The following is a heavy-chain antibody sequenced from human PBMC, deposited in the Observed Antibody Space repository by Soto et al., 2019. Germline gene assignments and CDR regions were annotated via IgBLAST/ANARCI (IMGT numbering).Heavy chain of an antibody. J-gene: IGHJ5*02. D-gene: IGHD4-17*01. CDR2: ISFDGNNE. Sequence: QVQLVESGGGVVQPGRSLRLSCTASGFTFRNYGMHWVRQAPGKGLEWVAVISFDGNNEYYSGSVKGRFTISRDNFKDTLYLQMNSLRAEDTAVYYCAKDLLKTTVTTPGSLGQGTLFTVSS. CDR1: GFTFRNYG. CDR3: AKDLLKTTVTTPGS. V-gene: IGHV3-30*18.